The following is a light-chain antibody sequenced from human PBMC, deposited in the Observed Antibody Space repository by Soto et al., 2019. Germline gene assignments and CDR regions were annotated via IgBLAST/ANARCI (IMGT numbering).Light chain of an antibody. J-gene: IGKJ1*01. V-gene: IGKV1-5*03. CDR1: QTISSW. CDR3: HQYNSYTWT. CDR2: KAS. Sequence: DIQMTQSPSTLSGSVGDRVTITCRASQTISSWLAWYQQKPGKAPKLLIYKASTLKSGVPSRFSGSGSGTEFTLTISGLQPDDFATYYCHQYNSYTWTFGQGTKVEIK.